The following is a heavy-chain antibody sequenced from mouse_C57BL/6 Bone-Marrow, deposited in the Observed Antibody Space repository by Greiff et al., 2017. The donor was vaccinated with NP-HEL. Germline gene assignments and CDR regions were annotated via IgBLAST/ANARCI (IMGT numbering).Heavy chain of an antibody. J-gene: IGHJ4*01. Sequence: EASGVDFSRYWMSWVRRAPGKGLEWIGEINPDSSTINYAPSLKDKFIISRDNAKNTLYLQMSKVRSEDTALYYCARPYDYDPYYYAMDYWGQGTSVTVSS. CDR3: ARPYDYDPYYYAMDY. CDR1: GVDFSRYW. CDR2: INPDSSTI. D-gene: IGHD2-4*01. V-gene: IGHV4-1*01.